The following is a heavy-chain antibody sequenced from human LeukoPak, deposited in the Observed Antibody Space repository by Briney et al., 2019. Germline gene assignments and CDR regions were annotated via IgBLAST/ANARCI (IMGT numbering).Heavy chain of an antibody. CDR1: GGSFSGYY. J-gene: IGHJ4*02. V-gene: IGHV4-34*01. CDR2: INDSEST. CDR3: ARGGTTQVLRYFDWLSEYYFDY. D-gene: IGHD3-9*01. Sequence: KPSETLSLTCAVYGGSFSGYYWSWIRQPPGKGLEWIGEINDSESTNYNPSLKSRVTISVDTSKNQFSLKLSSVTAADTAVYYCARGGTTQVLRYFDWLSEYYFDYWGQGTLVTVSS.